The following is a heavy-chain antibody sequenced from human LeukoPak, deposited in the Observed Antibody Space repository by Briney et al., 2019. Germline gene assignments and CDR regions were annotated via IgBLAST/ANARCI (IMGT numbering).Heavy chain of an antibody. V-gene: IGHV3-74*01. D-gene: IGHD3-9*01. CDR2: IKEDGTYT. J-gene: IGHJ4*02. CDR1: GFSFSKYL. Sequence: PGGSLRLSCAASGFSFSKYLMHWVRQTPGEGLVWVARIKEDGTYTSYADSVKGRFTISRDNARNTVFLQMNSLRAEDTAVYYCARDFDMGITPGDDFDFWGQGTLVTVSS. CDR3: ARDFDMGITPGDDFDF.